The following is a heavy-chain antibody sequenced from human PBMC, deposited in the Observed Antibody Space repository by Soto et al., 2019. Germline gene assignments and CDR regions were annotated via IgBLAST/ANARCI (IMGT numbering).Heavy chain of an antibody. D-gene: IGHD3-22*01. J-gene: IGHJ6*02. V-gene: IGHV1-46*01. CDR2: INPSGGST. CDR3: AREEASYYDSSGHRGMDV. Sequence: ASVKVSCKASGYTFTSYYIHWVRQAPGQGLEWMGIINPSGGSTSYAQKFQGRVTMTRDTSTSTVYMELSSLRSEDTAVYYCAREEASYYDSSGHRGMDVWGQGTTVTLSS. CDR1: GYTFTSYY.